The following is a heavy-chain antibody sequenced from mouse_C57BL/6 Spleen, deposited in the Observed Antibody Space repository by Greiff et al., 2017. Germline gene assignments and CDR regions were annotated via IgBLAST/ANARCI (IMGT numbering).Heavy chain of an antibody. CDR2: IDPSDSYT. V-gene: IGHV1-69*01. CDR3: ARWGTTVVANCDV. J-gene: IGHJ1*03. D-gene: IGHD1-1*01. CDR1: GYTFTSYW. Sequence: VQLQQPGAELVMPGASVKLSCKASGYTFTSYWMHWVKQRPGQGLEWIGEIDPSDSYTNYNQKFKGKSTLTVDKSSSTAYMQLSSLTSEDSAVYYCARWGTTVVANCDVWGTGTTVTVSS.